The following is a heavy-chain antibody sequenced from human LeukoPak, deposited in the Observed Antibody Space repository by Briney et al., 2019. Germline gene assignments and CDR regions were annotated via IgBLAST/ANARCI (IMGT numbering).Heavy chain of an antibody. CDR3: ARDRCTNGVCYLDY. CDR2: VSYDGSDK. CDR1: GFTFSSYG. D-gene: IGHD2-8*01. Sequence: GRSLRLSCAPSGFTFSSYGIHWVRQAPGKGLEWVATVSYDGSDKYYADSVKGRFTISRDNCKNTLYLQMSSLRAEDTAVYYCARDRCTNGVCYLDYWGQGTLVTVSS. J-gene: IGHJ4*02. V-gene: IGHV3-33*05.